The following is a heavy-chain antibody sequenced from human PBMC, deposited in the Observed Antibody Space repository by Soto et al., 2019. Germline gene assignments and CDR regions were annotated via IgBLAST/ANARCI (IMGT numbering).Heavy chain of an antibody. J-gene: IGHJ4*02. CDR2: TYPGASDA. CDR3: ARQSETVASSGYYSAPVY. D-gene: IGHD3-22*01. V-gene: IGHV5-51*01. CDR1: GYSFTSDW. Sequence: LGESLKMSAKGSGYSFTSDWIGWVRQMPGKGLDWRGITYPGASDARYSPPFHGQVTISAAKSISTAYLQWSTLKASDTAMYYCARQSETVASSGYYSAPVYWGLGSLVTVSS.